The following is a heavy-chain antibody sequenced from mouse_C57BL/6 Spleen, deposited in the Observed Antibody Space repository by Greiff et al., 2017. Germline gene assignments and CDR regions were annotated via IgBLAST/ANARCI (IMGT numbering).Heavy chain of an antibody. J-gene: IGHJ4*01. Sequence: QVQLQQPGAELVKPGASVKMSCKASGYTFTSYWITWVKQRPGQGLEWIGDIYPGSGSTNYNEKFKSKATLTVDTSSSTAYMQLSSLTSEDSAVYYCARRGNYYGSRDARYDWGQGTSVTVSS. CDR1: GYTFTSYW. D-gene: IGHD1-1*01. CDR2: IYPGSGST. CDR3: ARRGNYYGSRDARYD. V-gene: IGHV1-55*01.